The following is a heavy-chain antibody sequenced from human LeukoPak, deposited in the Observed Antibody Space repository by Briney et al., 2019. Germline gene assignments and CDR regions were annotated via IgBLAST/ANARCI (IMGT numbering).Heavy chain of an antibody. V-gene: IGHV4-4*02. J-gene: IGHJ6*02. CDR2: IYHSGST. CDR3: ARFQLPRQGYYYYYGMDV. CDR1: GGSISSSNW. D-gene: IGHD1-26*01. Sequence: PSGTLSLTCAVSGGSISSSNWWSWVRQPPGKGLEWIGEIYHSGSTNYNPSLKSRVTISVDKSKNQFSLKLSSVTAADTAVYYCARFQLPRQGYYYYYGMDVWGQGTTVTVPS.